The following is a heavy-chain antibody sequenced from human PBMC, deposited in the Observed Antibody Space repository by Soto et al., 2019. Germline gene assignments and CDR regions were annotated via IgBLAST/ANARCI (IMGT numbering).Heavy chain of an antibody. J-gene: IGHJ3*02. CDR2: IIPIFGTA. CDR3: ARVAGGYYDSSGSPQVMLGDI. D-gene: IGHD3-22*01. CDR1: GGTFSSYA. Sequence: QVQLVQSGAEVKKPGSSVKVSCKASGGTFSSYAISWVRQAPGQGLEWMGGIIPIFGTANYAQKFQGRVTITADESTSTAYMELSSLRSEDTAVYYCARVAGGYYDSSGSPQVMLGDIWGQGTMVTVSS. V-gene: IGHV1-69*12.